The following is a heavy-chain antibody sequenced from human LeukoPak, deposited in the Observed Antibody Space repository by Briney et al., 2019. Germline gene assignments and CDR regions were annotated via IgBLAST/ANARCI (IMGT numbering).Heavy chain of an antibody. CDR3: ARDSAYYDFWSGYSYY. V-gene: IGHV3-11*04. J-gene: IGHJ4*02. CDR1: GFTFSDYY. CDR2: ISSSGSTI. D-gene: IGHD3-3*01. Sequence: GGSLRLSCAASGFTFSDYYMSWIRQAPGKGLEWVSYISSSGSTIYYADSVKGRFTISRDNAKNSLYLQMNSLRAEDTAVYYCARDSAYYDFWSGYSYYWGQGTLVTVSS.